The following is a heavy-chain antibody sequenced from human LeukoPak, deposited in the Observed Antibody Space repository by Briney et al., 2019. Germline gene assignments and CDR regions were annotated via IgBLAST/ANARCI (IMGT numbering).Heavy chain of an antibody. CDR2: ITNIDSSK. J-gene: IGHJ4*02. CDR1: GFIFSDYY. D-gene: IGHD2-8*02. CDR3: ARRTGSQAFDY. V-gene: IGHV3-11*04. Sequence: GGSLRLSCAASGFIFSDYYMTWIRQAPGKGLEWISYITNIDSSKKYADSVKGRFAISRDNAKKSLFLQLNSLRADDTAVYYCARRTGSQAFDYWGQGTLVTVSS.